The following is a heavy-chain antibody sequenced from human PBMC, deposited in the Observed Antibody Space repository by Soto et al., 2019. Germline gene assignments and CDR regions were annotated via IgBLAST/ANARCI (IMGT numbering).Heavy chain of an antibody. CDR1: GYTFTGYY. V-gene: IGHV1-2*04. CDR2: INPNSGGT. J-gene: IGHJ4*02. D-gene: IGHD4-17*01. Sequence: QVQLVQSGAEVKKPGASVKVSCKASGYTFTGYYMHWVRQAPGQGLEWMGWINPNSGGTNYAQKFQGWVTMTRDTSIRTAYMELSRLRSDDTAVYYCARDKYGDSRYFDYWGQGTLVTVSS. CDR3: ARDKYGDSRYFDY.